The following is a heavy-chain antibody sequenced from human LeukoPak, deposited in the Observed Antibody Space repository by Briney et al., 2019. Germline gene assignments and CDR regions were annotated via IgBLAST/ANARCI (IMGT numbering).Heavy chain of an antibody. J-gene: IGHJ4*02. V-gene: IGHV4-59*08. CDR2: IYYSGST. CDR1: GGSISNYY. CDR3: ARHEKSSGWYYDY. D-gene: IGHD6-19*01. Sequence: PSETLSLTCTVSGGSISNYYWSWIRQPPGKGLEWIGYIYYSGSTNYNPSLKSRVTISVDTSKNQFSLKLTSVTAADTAAYYCARHEKSSGWYYDYWGQGTLVTASS.